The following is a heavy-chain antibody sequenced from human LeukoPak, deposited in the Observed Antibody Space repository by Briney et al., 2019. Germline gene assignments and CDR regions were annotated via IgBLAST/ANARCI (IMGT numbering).Heavy chain of an antibody. CDR1: GFTFSSYA. CDR2: ISGSSGST. CDR3: ANTYQRYYYDSSGYAQFDY. J-gene: IGHJ4*02. V-gene: IGHV3-23*01. D-gene: IGHD3-22*01. Sequence: GGSLRLSCAASGFTFSSYAMSWVRQAPGKGLEWVSAISGSSGSTYYADSVKGRFTISRDNSKNTLYLQMNSLRAEDTAVYYCANTYQRYYYDSSGYAQFDYWGQGTLVTVSS.